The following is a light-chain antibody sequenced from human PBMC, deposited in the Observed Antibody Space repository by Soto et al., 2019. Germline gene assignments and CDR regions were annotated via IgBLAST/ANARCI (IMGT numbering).Light chain of an antibody. J-gene: IGKJ1*01. Sequence: DIQMTQSPSTLSASVGDTVTITCRASQSISKWVAWYQQKPGKAPKVLIWDASSLQGGVPSRFSGSGYGTEFTLTIYTLQPDDFATYYWQQYNGHYMYSFGQGTKVEIK. CDR2: DAS. CDR3: QQYNGHYMYS. V-gene: IGKV1-5*01. CDR1: QSISKW.